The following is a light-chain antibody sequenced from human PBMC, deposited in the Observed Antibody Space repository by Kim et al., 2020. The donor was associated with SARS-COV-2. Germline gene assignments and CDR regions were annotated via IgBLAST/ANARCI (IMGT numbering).Light chain of an antibody. Sequence: VPPGERVPPSGRASQGVGSDLAWCKQRPGETPSLLIYSASTRATGIPARFSGSGSGTEFTLTIRGLQSEDFAVYYCQQYNVWPITFGEGTRLGIK. J-gene: IGKJ5*01. CDR3: QQYNVWPIT. V-gene: IGKV3-15*01. CDR1: QGVGSD. CDR2: SAS.